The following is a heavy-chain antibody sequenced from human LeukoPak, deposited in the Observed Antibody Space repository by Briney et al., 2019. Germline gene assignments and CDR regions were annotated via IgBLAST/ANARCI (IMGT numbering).Heavy chain of an antibody. J-gene: IGHJ5*02. V-gene: IGHV4-59*08. CDR2: IYYSGNT. D-gene: IGHD1-26*01. CDR3: ARHAIYSGDYSFWFDP. Sequence: PSETLSLTCSVSGGSVTTYYWSWIWQPPGKGLEWIAYIYYSGNTNYSPSLKSRVTISVDTSKNQVSLRLSSVTAADTAVYYCARHAIYSGDYSFWFDPWGLGTLVTVSS. CDR1: GGSVTTYY.